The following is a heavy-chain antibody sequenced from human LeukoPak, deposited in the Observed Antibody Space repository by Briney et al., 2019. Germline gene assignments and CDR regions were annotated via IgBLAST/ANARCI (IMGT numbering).Heavy chain of an antibody. CDR3: ARGKWYGWGLYYYYMDV. Sequence: SETLSLTCAVSGGSLCGYIWSSIRQPPGKGLEWIGEINHSVSADYNPSLKSRVTISVDTSTNQFSRNLSSVAAADTAVYYCARGKWYGWGLYYYYMDVWGKGTTVTVSS. CDR2: INHSVSA. V-gene: IGHV4-34*01. J-gene: IGHJ6*03. D-gene: IGHD3-10*01. CDR1: GGSLCGYI.